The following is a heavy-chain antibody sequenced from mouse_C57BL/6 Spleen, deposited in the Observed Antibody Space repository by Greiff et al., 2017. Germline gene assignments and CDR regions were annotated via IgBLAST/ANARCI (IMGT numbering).Heavy chain of an antibody. J-gene: IGHJ1*03. CDR3: AREVYYYGSSYWYFDV. CDR2: ISYSGST. Sequence: EVKLVESGPGMVKPSQSLSLTCTVTGYSITSGYDWHWIRHFPGNKLEWMGYISYSGSTNYNPSLKSRISITHDTSKNHFFLKLNSVTTEDTATYYCAREVYYYGSSYWYFDVWGTGTTVTVSS. CDR1: GYSITSGYD. V-gene: IGHV3-1*01. D-gene: IGHD1-1*01.